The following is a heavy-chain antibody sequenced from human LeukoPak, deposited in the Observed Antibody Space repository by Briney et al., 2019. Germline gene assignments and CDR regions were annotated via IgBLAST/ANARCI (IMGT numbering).Heavy chain of an antibody. V-gene: IGHV4-4*07. CDR3: ARWTSADYYDSSGYYPNWYFDL. CDR2: IYTSGST. D-gene: IGHD3-22*01. Sequence: SETLSLTCTVSGGSISSYYWSWIRQPAGKGLEWIGCIYTSGSTNYNPSLKSRVTMSVDTSKNQFSLKLSSVTAADTAVYYCARWTSADYYDSSGYYPNWYFDLWGRGTLVTVSS. J-gene: IGHJ2*01. CDR1: GGSISSYY.